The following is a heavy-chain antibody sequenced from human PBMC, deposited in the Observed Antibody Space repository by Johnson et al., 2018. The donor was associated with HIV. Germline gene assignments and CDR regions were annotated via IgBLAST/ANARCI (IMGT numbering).Heavy chain of an antibody. CDR2: VWYDGSNK. D-gene: IGHD6-19*01. CDR3: ASPRAVAGGGAFDI. J-gene: IGHJ3*02. V-gene: IGHV3-33*08. Sequence: QVQLVESGGGLVQPGGSLRLSCAVSAFSVSSNYMSWVRQAPGKGLEWVAVVWYDGSNKYYADSVKGRFTISRDNSKNTLYLQMNSLRAEDTAVYYCASPRAVAGGGAFDIWGQGTMVTVSS. CDR1: AFSVSSNY.